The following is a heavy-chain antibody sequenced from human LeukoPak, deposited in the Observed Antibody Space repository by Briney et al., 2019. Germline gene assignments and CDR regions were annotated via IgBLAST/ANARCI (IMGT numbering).Heavy chain of an antibody. V-gene: IGHV4-59*11. D-gene: IGHD6-19*01. J-gene: IGHJ5*02. CDR1: GDSINSHY. CDR3: ARGGSSGPYNWFDP. Sequence: PSETLSLTCNVSGDSINSHYWSWIRQPPGEGLEWIGYVYNSRSTNYNPSLKSRVTISEDKSKNQPSLRLTSVTAADTAVYYCARGGSSGPYNWFDPWGQGILVTVSS. CDR2: VYNSRST.